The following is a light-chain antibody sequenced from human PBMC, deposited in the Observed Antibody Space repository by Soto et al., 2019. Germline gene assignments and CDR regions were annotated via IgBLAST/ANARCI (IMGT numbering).Light chain of an antibody. CDR3: QQYHKCPPYT. CDR2: DAS. V-gene: IGKV3-15*01. J-gene: IGKJ2*01. Sequence: EIVMTQSPATLSVSPGETATLSGRASQSVDSTLAWYQQKPGQAPRLLIYDASTRATGIPARFSGSGSGTEFTLTISRLQSEDFAVYFCQQYHKCPPYTFGQGTKLQIK. CDR1: QSVDST.